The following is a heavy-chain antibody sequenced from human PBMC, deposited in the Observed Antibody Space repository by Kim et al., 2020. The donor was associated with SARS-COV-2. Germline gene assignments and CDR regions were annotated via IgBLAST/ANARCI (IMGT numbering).Heavy chain of an antibody. CDR3: ARDSGYLSGGDAFDN. Sequence: PSLKSRLTISVDTSKNQFSLKLSSVTAADTAVYYCARDSGYLSGGDAFDNWGQGTMVTVSS. J-gene: IGHJ3*02. D-gene: IGHD5-12*01. V-gene: IGHV4-31*02.